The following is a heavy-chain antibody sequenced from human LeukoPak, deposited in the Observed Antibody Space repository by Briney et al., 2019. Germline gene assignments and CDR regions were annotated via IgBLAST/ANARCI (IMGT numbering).Heavy chain of an antibody. CDR3: AREGRIAAAQNWFDP. J-gene: IGHJ5*02. Sequence: SVKVSCKASGGTFSSYAISWVRQAPGQGLEWMGGIIPIFGTANYAQKFQGRVTITADESTSTAYMELSSLRSEDTAVYYCAREGRIAAAQNWFDPWGQGTLVTVSS. V-gene: IGHV1-69*13. CDR1: GGTFSSYA. CDR2: IIPIFGTA. D-gene: IGHD6-13*01.